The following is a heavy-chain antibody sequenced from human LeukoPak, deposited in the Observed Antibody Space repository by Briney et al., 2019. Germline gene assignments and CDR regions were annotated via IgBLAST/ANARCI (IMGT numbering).Heavy chain of an antibody. CDR1: GFTFSSYS. V-gene: IGHV3-21*01. J-gene: IGHJ4*02. CDR3: ARERLGVVQNPPFDH. D-gene: IGHD3-3*01. Sequence: GGSLRLSCAASGFTFSSYSMNWVRQAPGKGLEWVSSISTSSRFIFYTDSVKGRFTISRDNAKNSLFLQMNSLRVEDTAVYYCARERLGVVQNPPFDHWGQGTLVTVSS. CDR2: ISTSSRFI.